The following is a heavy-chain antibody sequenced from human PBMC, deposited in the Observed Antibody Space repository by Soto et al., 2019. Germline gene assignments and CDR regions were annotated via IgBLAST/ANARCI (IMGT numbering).Heavy chain of an antibody. CDR3: ARHFVAVVIKGWGY. J-gene: IGHJ4*02. V-gene: IGHV4-39*01. CDR1: GGSIDRSNYY. Sequence: PETLSLTCNVSGGSIDRSNYYWDWLRQPPGKGLEWIGTTYYNGNAYYNPSLRSRVSMSVDTSKNQFSLKLISVTAADMAVYYCARHFVAVVIKGWGYWGQGKLVTVSS. D-gene: IGHD3-10*01. CDR2: TYYNGNA.